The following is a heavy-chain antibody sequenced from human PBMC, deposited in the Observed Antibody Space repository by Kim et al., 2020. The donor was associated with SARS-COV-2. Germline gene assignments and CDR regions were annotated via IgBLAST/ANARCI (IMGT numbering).Heavy chain of an antibody. CDR3: AREGAYYYGSGSFDY. CDR1: GYTFTSYG. CDR2: ISAYNGNT. V-gene: IGHV1-18*01. J-gene: IGHJ4*02. Sequence: ASVKVSCKASGYTFTSYGISLVRQAPGQGLEWMGWISAYNGNTNYAQKLQGRVTMTTDTSTSTAYMELRSLRSDDTAVYYCAREGAYYYGSGSFDYWGQGTLVTVSS. D-gene: IGHD3-10*01.